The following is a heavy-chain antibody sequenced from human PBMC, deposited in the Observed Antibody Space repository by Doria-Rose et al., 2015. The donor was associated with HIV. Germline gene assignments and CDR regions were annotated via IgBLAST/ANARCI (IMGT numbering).Heavy chain of an antibody. CDR2: ISWDSGAK. CDR3: AKAPIIGPKYYFYMDV. Sequence: VQLVESGGGLVQPGRSLRLSCVGSGFSFESYAMHWVRLATRKGLEWVAGISWDSGAKSNAGSVEGRFTISRDNAKKSVYLEMRSLRPEDTAFYYCAKAPIIGPKYYFYMDVWGKGTSVTVSS. J-gene: IGHJ6*03. V-gene: IGHV3-9*01. CDR1: GFSFESYA. D-gene: IGHD3-3*01.